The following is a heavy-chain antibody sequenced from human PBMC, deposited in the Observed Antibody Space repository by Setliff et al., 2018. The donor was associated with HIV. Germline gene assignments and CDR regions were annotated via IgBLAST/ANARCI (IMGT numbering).Heavy chain of an antibody. CDR3: ARGLSFYDPGGFDY. CDR2: IYTSGST. Sequence: PSETLSLTCTVSGGSISSYYWGWIRQPPGKGLEWIGYIYTSGSTNYHPSLKSRVTISVDTSKNQFSLKLSSVTAADTAVYYCARGLSFYDPGGFDYWGQGTLVTVSS. CDR1: GGSISSYY. V-gene: IGHV4-4*09. J-gene: IGHJ4*02. D-gene: IGHD3-22*01.